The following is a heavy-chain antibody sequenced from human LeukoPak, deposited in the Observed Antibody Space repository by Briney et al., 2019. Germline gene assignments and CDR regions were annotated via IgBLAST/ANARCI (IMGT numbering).Heavy chain of an antibody. CDR2: INPNSGGT. J-gene: IGHJ6*02. CDR1: GYTFTGYY. D-gene: IGHD1-1*01. CDR3: ARYEECNDETGYYYYYGMDV. V-gene: IGHV1-2*02. Sequence: ASVKVSYKASGYTFTGYYMHWVRQAPGQGLEWMGWINPNSGGTNYAQKFQGRVTMTRDTSISTAYMELSRLRSDDTAVYYCARYEECNDETGYYYYYGMDVWGQGTTVTVSS.